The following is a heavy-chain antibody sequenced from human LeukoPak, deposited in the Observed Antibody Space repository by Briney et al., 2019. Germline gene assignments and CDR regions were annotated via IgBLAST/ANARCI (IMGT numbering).Heavy chain of an antibody. CDR3: ARRLCSSLTCNIGPSGNWLDP. V-gene: IGHV4-59*08. J-gene: IGHJ5*02. D-gene: IGHD2-2*02. Sequence: SETLSFTCTVSGGSMSNYWWNWTRQPPGKGLEWIGYIYYDGSTYYNPALNSRVTISIDTSKNQFSLKLNSVTAADTAVYYCARRLCSSLTCNIGPSGNWLDPWGQGTLVTVSS. CDR2: IYYDGST. CDR1: GGSMSNYW.